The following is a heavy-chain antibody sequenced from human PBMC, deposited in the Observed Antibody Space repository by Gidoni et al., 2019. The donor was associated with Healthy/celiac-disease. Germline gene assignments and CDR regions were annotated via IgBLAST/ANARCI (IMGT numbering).Heavy chain of an antibody. Sequence: QVQLQQWGAGLLKPSETLSLTCAVYGGSFSGYSWSWIRQPPGKGLEWIGEINHSGSTNYNPSLKSRVTISVDTSKNQFSLKLSSVTAADTAVYYCARVGSRYYSGYGHDAFDIWGQGTMVTVSS. CDR2: INHSGST. D-gene: IGHD5-12*01. CDR1: GGSFSGYS. V-gene: IGHV4-34*01. J-gene: IGHJ3*02. CDR3: ARVGSRYYSGYGHDAFDI.